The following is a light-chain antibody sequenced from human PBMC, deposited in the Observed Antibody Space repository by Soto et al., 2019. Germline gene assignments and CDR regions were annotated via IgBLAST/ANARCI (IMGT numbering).Light chain of an antibody. CDR3: QQYGSSGT. Sequence: EIVLTQSPCTLSLSPGERATLSCRASQSVSNNYLAWYQQKPRQPPRLIIYAASNRATGLPDRFSGSGSGTDFTLTISRLEPEDFAVYYCQQYGSSGTFGQGTQVDIK. CDR1: QSVSNNY. J-gene: IGKJ1*01. CDR2: AAS. V-gene: IGKV3-20*01.